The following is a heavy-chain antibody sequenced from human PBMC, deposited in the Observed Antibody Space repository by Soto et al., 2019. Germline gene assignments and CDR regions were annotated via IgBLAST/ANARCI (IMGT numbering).Heavy chain of an antibody. CDR3: ARERAYGMDV. CDR2: MNPNTGNT. CDR1: GYTFSSYD. Sequence: QVQLLQSGAEVKKPGASVKVSCKASGYTFSSYDINWVRHATGQGLEWMGWMNPNTGNTVYAQKFPGRVTMTRNPSISTAYMELSSQRSEDTAVYYCARERAYGMDVWGQGTTVTVSS. J-gene: IGHJ6*02. V-gene: IGHV1-8*01.